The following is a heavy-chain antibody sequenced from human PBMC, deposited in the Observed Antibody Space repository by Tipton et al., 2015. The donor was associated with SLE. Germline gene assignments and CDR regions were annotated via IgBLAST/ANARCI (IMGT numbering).Heavy chain of an antibody. J-gene: IGHJ4*02. CDR2: IWYDGSYK. D-gene: IGHD1-26*01. CDR1: GFSFRSHG. V-gene: IGHV3-33*01. CDR3: AAYIGTYWGH. Sequence: SGFSFRSHGMHWVRQAPGKGLEWVAVIWYDGSYKYYTDSVKGRFTISRDNYNNMLYLEMNSLGAEDTAVYYCAAYIGTYWGHWGQGTLVSVSS.